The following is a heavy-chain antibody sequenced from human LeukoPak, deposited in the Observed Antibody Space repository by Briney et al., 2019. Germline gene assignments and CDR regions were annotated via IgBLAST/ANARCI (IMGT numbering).Heavy chain of an antibody. CDR1: GFSFSSYG. J-gene: IGHJ3*02. CDR3: AKDRSTYYYDSSGYYPDAFDI. CDR2: ISYDGSNK. D-gene: IGHD3-22*01. Sequence: PGGSLRLSRAASGFSFSSYGIHWVRQAPGKGLEWVAVISYDGSNKYYADSVKGRFTISRDNSKNTLYLQMNSLRAEDTAVYYCAKDRSTYYYDSSGYYPDAFDIWGQGTMVTVSS. V-gene: IGHV3-30*18.